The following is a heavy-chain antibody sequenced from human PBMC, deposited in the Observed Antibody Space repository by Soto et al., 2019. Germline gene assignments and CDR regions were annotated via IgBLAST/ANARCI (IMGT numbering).Heavy chain of an antibody. J-gene: IGHJ6*02. V-gene: IGHV1-3*04. CDR1: GYTFTAYT. D-gene: IGHD2-15*01. CDR2: LNNGNGNT. CDR3: ARFRGGAYGMDV. Sequence: QVQLVQSGAEVEKPGASVKVSCKASGYTFTAYTMHWVRQAPGQGLEWMGWLNNGNGNTKYSQKFQDRVTITRDTSASTAYMELTNLRSEDTAVYYCARFRGGAYGMDVWGQGTTVTVSS.